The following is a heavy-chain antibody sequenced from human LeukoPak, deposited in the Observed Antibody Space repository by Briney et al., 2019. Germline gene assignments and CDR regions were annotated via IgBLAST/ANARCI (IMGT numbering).Heavy chain of an antibody. V-gene: IGHV4-39*01. CDR1: GGSISSSSYY. Sequence: SETLSLTCTVSGGSISSSSYYWGWIRQPPGKGLEWIGSIYYSGSTYYNPSLESRVTIFVDTSKNQFSLKLNSVTAADTAVYYCARLYRLSSRVMDAFDVWGQGTMVIASS. CDR3: ARLYRLSSRVMDAFDV. J-gene: IGHJ3*01. CDR2: IYYSGST. D-gene: IGHD6-13*01.